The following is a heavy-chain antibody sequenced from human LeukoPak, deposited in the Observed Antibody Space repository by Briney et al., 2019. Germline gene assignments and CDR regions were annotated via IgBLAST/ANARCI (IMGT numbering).Heavy chain of an antibody. CDR2: IYYSGST. J-gene: IGHJ4*02. D-gene: IGHD5-12*01. Sequence: PETLSLTCTVSGGSLSSYYRSWIRQPPGKGLEWIGCIYYSGSTNYNTSLKSRVTISVDTSKNQFSLRLSSATAADTAVYYCARVSGYDWESVYDYWGQGTLVTVSS. V-gene: IGHV4-59*01. CDR3: ARVSGYDWESVYDY. CDR1: GGSLSSYY.